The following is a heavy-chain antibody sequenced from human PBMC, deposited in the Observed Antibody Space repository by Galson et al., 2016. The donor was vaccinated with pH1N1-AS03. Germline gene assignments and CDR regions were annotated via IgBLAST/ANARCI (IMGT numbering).Heavy chain of an antibody. Sequence: RQPPGKGLEWIGHIPYNGDNKYNPSLKTRVTISMDTSKSQLALTLSSVTATDTAVYYCAAFVEGGGGSGYWGQGRLVTVS. D-gene: IGHD1-26*01. J-gene: IGHJ4*02. CDR2: IPYNGDN. CDR3: AAFVEGGGGSGY. V-gene: IGHV4-59*08.